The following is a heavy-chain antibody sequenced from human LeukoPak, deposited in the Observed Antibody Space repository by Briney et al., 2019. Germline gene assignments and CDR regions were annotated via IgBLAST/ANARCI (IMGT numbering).Heavy chain of an antibody. Sequence: GRSLRLSCAASGFTFSSYAMHWVRQAPGKGLEWVSYMSSSGSTIYYADSVKGRFTISRDNAKNSLYLQMNSLRAEDTAVYYCARESRQWLVLGGVDYWGQGTLVTVSS. J-gene: IGHJ4*02. CDR2: MSSSGSTI. V-gene: IGHV3-48*04. CDR3: ARESRQWLVLGGVDY. D-gene: IGHD6-19*01. CDR1: GFTFSSYA.